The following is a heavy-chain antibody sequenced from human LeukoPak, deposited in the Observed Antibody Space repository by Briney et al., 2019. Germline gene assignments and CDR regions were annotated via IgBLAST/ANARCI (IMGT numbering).Heavy chain of an antibody. CDR1: GFTFRSDS. CDR2: ISGSGNTI. D-gene: IGHD6-13*01. V-gene: IGHV3-48*02. J-gene: IGHJ4*02. CDR3: ARVFYSSWYVIDY. Sequence: GGSLRLSCAASGFTFRSDSMNWVRQAPGKGLEWVSYISGSGNTIYYADSVKGRFTISRDNAKNSLYLQMNSLRDEDTAVYYCARVFYSSWYVIDYWGQGTLVTVSS.